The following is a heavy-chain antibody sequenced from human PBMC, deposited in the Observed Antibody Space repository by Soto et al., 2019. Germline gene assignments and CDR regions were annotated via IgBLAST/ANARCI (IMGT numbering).Heavy chain of an antibody. D-gene: IGHD3-10*01. V-gene: IGHV3-23*01. J-gene: IGHJ6*02. Sequence: PVGSLRLSCAASGFTFSSYAMSWVRQAPGKGLEWVSAISGSGGSTYYADAVKGRFTISRDNSKNTLYLQMNSLRAEDTAVYYCAKGGFGSGCTRSYYYGMDVWGQGTTVNVSS. CDR2: ISGSGGST. CDR3: AKGGFGSGCTRSYYYGMDV. CDR1: GFTFSSYA.